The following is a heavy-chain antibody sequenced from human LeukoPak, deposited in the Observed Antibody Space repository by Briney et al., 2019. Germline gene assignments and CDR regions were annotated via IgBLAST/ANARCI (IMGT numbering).Heavy chain of an antibody. V-gene: IGHV3-21*01. D-gene: IGHD1/OR15-1a*01. J-gene: IGHJ6*03. Sequence: PGGSLRLSCAASGFTFSTYNMNWVRQAPGKGLEWVSSITSSSSYIYYADSVKGRFTISRDNAKNSVYLQMNRLRAEDTAVYYCARVRREMKRSLGRTTEYSYYYYMDVWGKGTTVTVSS. CDR2: ITSSSSYI. CDR1: GFTFSTYN. CDR3: ARVRREMKRSLGRTTEYSYYYYMDV.